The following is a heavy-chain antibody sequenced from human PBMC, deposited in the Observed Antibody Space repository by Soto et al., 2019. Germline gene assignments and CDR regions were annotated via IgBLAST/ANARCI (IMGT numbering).Heavy chain of an antibody. CDR3: AKTASMTIRDGFDR. V-gene: IGHV3-23*01. CDR2: ISGSGSNP. D-gene: IGHD4-17*01. Sequence: EVQVLESGGGLVQPGGSLRLSCAASGFTFSSYAMSWVRQAPGQGLEWVSAISGSGSNPYYADSVKGRFTISRDNSKNTLYLQMNSLRAEDTAIYYGAKTASMTIRDGFDRWGQGTLVTVSS. J-gene: IGHJ4*02. CDR1: GFTFSSYA.